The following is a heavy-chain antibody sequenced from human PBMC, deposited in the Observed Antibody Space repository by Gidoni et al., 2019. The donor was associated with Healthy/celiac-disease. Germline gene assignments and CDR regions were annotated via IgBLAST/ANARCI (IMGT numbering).Heavy chain of an antibody. Sequence: EVQLVESGGGLVQPGGSLRLSCAASGFTFGSYEMNWVRQAPGKGLEWVSYISSSGSTIYYADSVKGRFTISRDNAKNSLYLQMNSLRAEDTAVYYCAMLAGDFWSGYYDYWGQGTLVTVSS. J-gene: IGHJ4*02. CDR2: ISSSGSTI. CDR1: GFTFGSYE. CDR3: AMLAGDFWSGYYDY. D-gene: IGHD3-3*01. V-gene: IGHV3-48*03.